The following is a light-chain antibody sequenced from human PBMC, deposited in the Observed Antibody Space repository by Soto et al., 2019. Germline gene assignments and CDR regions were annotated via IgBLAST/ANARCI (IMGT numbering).Light chain of an antibody. CDR3: QQYGSSPTT. CDR1: QSVSSY. Sequence: EIVLTQSPATLSLSPGERATLSCRASQSVSSYLAWYQQKPGQAPRLLIYDASNRATGIPARFSGSGSGTDFTLTIRSLEPEDFAVYYCQQYGSSPTTFGHGTKVDIK. V-gene: IGKV3-11*01. CDR2: DAS. J-gene: IGKJ1*01.